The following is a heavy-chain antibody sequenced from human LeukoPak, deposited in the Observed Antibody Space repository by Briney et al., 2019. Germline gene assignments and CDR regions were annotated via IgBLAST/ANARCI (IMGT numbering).Heavy chain of an antibody. D-gene: IGHD1-26*01. Sequence: GASVKVSCKASGYTFTRYYMHWVRQAPAQALEWMGSINPNSGGTNYAQKFQGRVNMTRDTSISTAYMEQSRLRSDDTAVYYCAREIVGATDYWGQGTLVTVSS. V-gene: IGHV1-2*02. CDR1: GYTFTRYY. J-gene: IGHJ4*02. CDR3: AREIVGATDY. CDR2: INPNSGGT.